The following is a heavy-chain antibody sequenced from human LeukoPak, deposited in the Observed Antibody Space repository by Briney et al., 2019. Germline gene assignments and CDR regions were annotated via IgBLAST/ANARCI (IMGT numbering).Heavy chain of an antibody. CDR1: GFTFTKYW. V-gene: IGHV3-7*01. CDR2: INQDGSEK. D-gene: IGHD2-2*01. CDR3: ARGLDCRSTSCYLDN. J-gene: IGHJ4*02. Sequence: PGGSLRLSCAASGFTFTKYWMTWVRQAPGKGLDWVANINQDGSEKSYVDSVKGRFTISRDNAKNSLDLQINSLGAEDTAVYYCARGLDCRSTSCYLDNWGQGTLVTVSS.